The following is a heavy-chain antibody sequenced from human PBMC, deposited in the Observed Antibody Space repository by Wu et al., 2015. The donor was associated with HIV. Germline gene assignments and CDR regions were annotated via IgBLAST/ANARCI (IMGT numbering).Heavy chain of an antibody. J-gene: IGHJ5*01. CDR2: MNPRNGYV. Sequence: LVQSGPEAMRPGASVNVSCKASYILTSYPIAWVRQVPGQRLEWMGWMNPRNGYVKPAQSFQDRITMSTDNSAHTAYMELKSLTSDDAAIYFCARVQFDPNYYTYFDLWGQGTLVTVSS. CDR3: ARVQFDPNYYTYFDL. D-gene: IGHD4/OR15-4a*01. CDR1: YILTSYP. V-gene: IGHV1-18*01.